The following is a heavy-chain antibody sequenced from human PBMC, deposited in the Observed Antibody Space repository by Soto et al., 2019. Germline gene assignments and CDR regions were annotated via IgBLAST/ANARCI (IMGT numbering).Heavy chain of an antibody. V-gene: IGHV1-18*01. CDR2: ISAYNGHT. Sequence: GASVKVFCTASGYTFATYGISWVRQAPGQGLEYMGWISAYNGHTNYAQKLQGRVTMTTDTSTSTAYMELTSLRSDDTAVYYCARGEYSSSLTYLDYWGQGTLVTVSS. CDR3: ARGEYSSSLTYLDY. CDR1: GYTFATYG. D-gene: IGHD6-6*01. J-gene: IGHJ4*02.